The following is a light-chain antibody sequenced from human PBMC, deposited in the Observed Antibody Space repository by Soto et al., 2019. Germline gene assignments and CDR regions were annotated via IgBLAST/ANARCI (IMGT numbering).Light chain of an antibody. CDR2: DVS. J-gene: IGLJ1*01. CDR1: SSDVGGYNY. Sequence: QSALTQPRSVSGSTRQSVTSSCTGTSSDVGGYNYVSWYQQHPGKAPKLMIYDVSKRPSGVPDRFSGSKSGNTASLTISGLQAEDEADYYCCSYAGSYYVFGTGTKVTVL. V-gene: IGLV2-11*01. CDR3: CSYAGSYYV.